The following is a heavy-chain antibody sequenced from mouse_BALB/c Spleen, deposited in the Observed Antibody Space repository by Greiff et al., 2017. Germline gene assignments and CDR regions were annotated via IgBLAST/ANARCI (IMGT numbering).Heavy chain of an antibody. V-gene: IGHV1-69*02. CDR3: TREDYGRHWYFDV. CDR2: IYPSDSYT. D-gene: IGHD1-1*01. Sequence: QVQLQQPGAELVRPGASVKLSCKASGYTFTSYWINWVKQRPGQGLEWIGNIYPSDSYTNYNQKFKDKATLTVDKSSSTAYMQLSSPTSEDSAVYYCTREDYGRHWYFDVWGAGITVTVSS. CDR1: GYTFTSYW. J-gene: IGHJ1*01.